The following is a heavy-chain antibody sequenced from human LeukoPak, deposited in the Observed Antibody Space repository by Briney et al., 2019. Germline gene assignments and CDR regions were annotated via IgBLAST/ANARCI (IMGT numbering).Heavy chain of an antibody. D-gene: IGHD3-22*01. Sequence: GGSLRLSCAASGFTFSSYAMHWVRQAPGKGLEWVAVISYDGSNKYYADSVKGRFTISRYNSKNTLYLQMHSLRAEDTAVYYCARALDLTYYYDSSGCYYSFDYWGQGTLVTVSS. CDR2: ISYDGSNK. J-gene: IGHJ4*02. V-gene: IGHV3-30-3*01. CDR1: GFTFSSYA. CDR3: ARALDLTYYYDSSGCYYSFDY.